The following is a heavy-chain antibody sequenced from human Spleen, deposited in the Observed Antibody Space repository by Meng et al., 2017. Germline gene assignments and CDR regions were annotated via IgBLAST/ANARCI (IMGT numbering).Heavy chain of an antibody. CDR3: ARDHVVSSGYYYYYYYYGMDV. CDR1: GGSISSGSYY. D-gene: IGHD3-22*01. CDR2: IYTSGST. V-gene: IGHV4-61*02. Sequence: SETLSLTCAVSGGSISSGSYYWSWIRQPAGKGLEWIGRIYTSGSTNYNPSLKSRVTMSVDTSKNQFSLKLSSVTAADTAVYYCARDHVVSSGYYYYYYYYGMDVWGQGTTVTVSS. J-gene: IGHJ6*02.